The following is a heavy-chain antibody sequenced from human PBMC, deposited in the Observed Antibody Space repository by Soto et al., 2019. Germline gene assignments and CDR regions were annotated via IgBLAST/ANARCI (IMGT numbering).Heavy chain of an antibody. V-gene: IGHV6-1*01. J-gene: IGHJ5*02. D-gene: IGHD3-22*01. CDR3: ARDAYYYDSSGYPSGFDP. CDR2: TYYRSKWYN. CDR1: GDSVSSNSAA. Sequence: SQTLSLTCVISGDSVSSNSAAWNWIRQSPSRGLEWLGRTYYRSKWYNDYAVSVKSRITINPDTSKNQFSLQLNSVTPEDTAVYYCARDAYYYDSSGYPSGFDPWGRGTLVTVSS.